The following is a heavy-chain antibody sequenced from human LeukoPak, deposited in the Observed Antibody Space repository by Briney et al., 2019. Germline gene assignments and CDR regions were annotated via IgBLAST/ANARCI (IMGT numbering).Heavy chain of an antibody. D-gene: IGHD3-3*01. Sequence: TGGSLRLSRAASGFTFSSYAMSWVRQAPGKGLEWVSAISGSGGSTYYADSVKGRFTISRDNSKNTLYLQMNSLRAEDTAVYYCAKDPDDFWSGYYDYWGQGTLVTVSS. J-gene: IGHJ4*02. CDR3: AKDPDDFWSGYYDY. CDR1: GFTFSSYA. V-gene: IGHV3-23*01. CDR2: ISGSGGST.